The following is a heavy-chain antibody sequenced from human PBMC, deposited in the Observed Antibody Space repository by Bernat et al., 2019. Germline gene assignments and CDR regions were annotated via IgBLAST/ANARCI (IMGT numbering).Heavy chain of an antibody. D-gene: IGHD3-10*01. CDR2: ISSSSSYI. Sequence: EVQLVESGGGLVKPGGSLRLSCAASGFTFSSYSMNWVRQAPGKGLEWVSYISSSSSYIYYADSVKGRFTISRDNAKNSLYLQMNSLRAEGTAVYYCARVGSWDWFDPWGQGTLVTVSS. CDR3: ARVGSWDWFDP. V-gene: IGHV3-21*05. J-gene: IGHJ5*02. CDR1: GFTFSSYS.